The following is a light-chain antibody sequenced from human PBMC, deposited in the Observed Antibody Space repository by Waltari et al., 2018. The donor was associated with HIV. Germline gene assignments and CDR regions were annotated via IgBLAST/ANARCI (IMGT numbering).Light chain of an antibody. V-gene: IGKV3-20*01. CDR1: PTICTHF. J-gene: IGKJ1*01. CDR2: GSS. CDR3: LLYGASPRWP. Sequence: NVLTQSPGTLSLSPGERVPLSCRTSPTICTHFLGWYQSKSGQAPRLLFYGSSTRSPGIPDRFSATGSDTGSETDFTLTINRLEPEDFATYYCLLYGASPRWPFGPGTKV.